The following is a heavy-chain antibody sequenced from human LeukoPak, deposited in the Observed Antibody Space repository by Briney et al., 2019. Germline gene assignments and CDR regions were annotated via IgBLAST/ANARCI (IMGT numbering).Heavy chain of an antibody. V-gene: IGHV3-23*01. J-gene: IGHJ4*02. CDR2: ISGSGGST. Sequence: GVSLRLSCAASGFTFSSYAMSWVRQAPGKGLEWVSAISGSGGSTYYADSVKGRFTIPRDNSKNTLYLQMNSLRAEDTAVYYCAKAYYYDSSGYLDYWGQGTLVTVSS. CDR3: AKAYYYDSSGYLDY. D-gene: IGHD3-22*01. CDR1: GFTFSSYA.